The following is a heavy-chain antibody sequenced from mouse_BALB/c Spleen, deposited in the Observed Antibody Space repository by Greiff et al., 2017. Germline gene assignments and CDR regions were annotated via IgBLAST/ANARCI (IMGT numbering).Heavy chain of an antibody. CDR1: GYTFTSYT. D-gene: IGHD1-1*01. J-gene: IGHJ4*01. CDR2: INPSSGYT. Sequence: QVQLKQSGAELARPGASVKMSCKASGYTFTSYTMHWVKQRPGQGLEWIGYINPSSGYTNYNQKFKDKATLTADKSSSTAYMQLSSLTSEDSAVYYCARSDYYGSSYAMDYWGQGTSVTVSS. CDR3: ARSDYYGSSYAMDY. V-gene: IGHV1-4*01.